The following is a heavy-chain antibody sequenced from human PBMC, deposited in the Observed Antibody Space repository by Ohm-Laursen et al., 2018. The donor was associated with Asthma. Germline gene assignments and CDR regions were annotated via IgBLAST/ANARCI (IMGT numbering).Heavy chain of an antibody. CDR3: TKLDWVQSMFES. D-gene: IGHD3-9*01. CDR1: GPSVGDSD. V-gene: IGHV4-59*02. CDR2: ILFRGGA. J-gene: IGHJ4*02. Sequence: TLSLTCAVSGPSVGDSDWSWVRQPPGREVEFIAYILFRGGANYNPSLKSRVTLSTDTSKNQVSLRLSSVSAADTALYFCTKLDWVQSMFESWGPGTLVNVSS.